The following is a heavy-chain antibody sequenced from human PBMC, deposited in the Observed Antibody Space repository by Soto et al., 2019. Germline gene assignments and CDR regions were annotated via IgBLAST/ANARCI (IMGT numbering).Heavy chain of an antibody. V-gene: IGHV2-5*02. Sequence: SGPTLVNPTQTLTLTCTRSGFSLSTSGVGVGWIRQSPGKALEWLAVIYWDDVKHYSPSLERRLTITKDTSESEVVLTMTNMDPVDTATYYCARKGSGDYALDYWVQGILVTVSS. D-gene: IGHD4-17*01. J-gene: IGHJ4*02. CDR2: IYWDDVK. CDR3: ARKGSGDYALDY. CDR1: GFSLSTSGVG.